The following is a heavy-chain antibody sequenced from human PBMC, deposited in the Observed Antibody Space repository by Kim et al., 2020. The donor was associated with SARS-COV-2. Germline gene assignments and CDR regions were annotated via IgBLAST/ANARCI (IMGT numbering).Heavy chain of an antibody. J-gene: IGHJ4*02. CDR3: ARGGTTSVYSVADC. CDR1: GFTFDNYA. V-gene: IGHV3-9*01. CDR2: ISWNSGSI. Sequence: GGSLRLSCAASGFTFDNYAMHWVRQAPGKGLEWVSGISWNSGSIGYADSVKGRFTISRDNAKKSLYLQMNSVRAEDTALYYCARGGTTSVYSVADCWGQGSLVTVSS. D-gene: IGHD3-22*01.